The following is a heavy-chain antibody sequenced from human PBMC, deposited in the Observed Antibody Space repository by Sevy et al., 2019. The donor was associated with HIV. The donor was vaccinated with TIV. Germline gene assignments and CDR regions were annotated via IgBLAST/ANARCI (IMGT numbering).Heavy chain of an antibody. V-gene: IGHV3-15*01. CDR2: IKSTSDGGTT. CDR1: EFTFSGAW. Sequence: GGSLRLSCLGSEFTFSGAWMNWVRQAPGKGLEWVGRIKSTSDGGTTDYAAPVKGRFTISRDDSKNTVYLQMNNLKIVDTAVYFCTAVCVDCVSFDFWGPGTQVTVSS. J-gene: IGHJ4*02. D-gene: IGHD2-21*01. CDR3: TAVCVDCVSFDF.